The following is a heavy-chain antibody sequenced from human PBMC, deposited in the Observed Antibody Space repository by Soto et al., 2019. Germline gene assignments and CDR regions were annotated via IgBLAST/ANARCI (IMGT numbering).Heavy chain of an antibody. Sequence: GASVKVSCKASGYTFTGYYMHWVRQAPGQGLEGMGWINPNSGGTNYAQKCQGWVTMTRDTAISTAYMELSRLRSDDTAVYYCARDYSSSLYYGMDVWGQGTTVTVAS. CDR2: INPNSGGT. D-gene: IGHD6-13*01. V-gene: IGHV1-2*04. J-gene: IGHJ6*01. CDR1: GYTFTGYY. CDR3: ARDYSSSLYYGMDV.